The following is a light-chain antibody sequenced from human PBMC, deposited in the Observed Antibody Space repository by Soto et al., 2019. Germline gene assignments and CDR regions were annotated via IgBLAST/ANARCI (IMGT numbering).Light chain of an antibody. V-gene: IGKV3-15*01. Sequence: IVMTQSPAALSVSPGESATLSCRASQSIGSHLAWYQQRPGPAPRLLIFDTSSRATTGLPARFSGSGSETEFTLTISGLQSEDFAVYYCQQYHTWPLTFGGGTTLQIK. J-gene: IGKJ4*01. CDR1: QSIGSH. CDR3: QQYHTWPLT. CDR2: DTS.